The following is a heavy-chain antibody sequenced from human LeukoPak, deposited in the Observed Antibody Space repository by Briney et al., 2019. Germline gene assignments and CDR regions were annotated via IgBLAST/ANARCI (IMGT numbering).Heavy chain of an antibody. Sequence: GGSLRLSCAASGFIFSTYSMNWVRQAPGKGLEWVASIDITSYTYYADSVKGRFTISRDNAKISVYLQVNSLRDEDTAVYYCATEGPGVHFDYWGQGTPVTVSS. D-gene: IGHD3-10*01. J-gene: IGHJ4*02. CDR2: IDITSYT. CDR1: GFIFSTYS. V-gene: IGHV3-21*01. CDR3: ATEGPGVHFDY.